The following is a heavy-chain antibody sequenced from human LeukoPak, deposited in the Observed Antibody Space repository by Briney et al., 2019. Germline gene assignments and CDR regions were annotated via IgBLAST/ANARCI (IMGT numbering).Heavy chain of an antibody. D-gene: IGHD6-13*01. CDR3: ARSPGPWQQLDY. J-gene: IGHJ4*02. CDR2: IHTSGST. V-gene: IGHV4-4*07. Sequence: SETLSLTCTVSGDSISTYYWSWIRQSAGKGLEWIGRIHTSGSTNYNPSLKSRVTISVDRSKNQFSLKLSSATAAATAVYYCARSPGPWQQLDYWGQGNLVTVSS. CDR1: GDSISTYY.